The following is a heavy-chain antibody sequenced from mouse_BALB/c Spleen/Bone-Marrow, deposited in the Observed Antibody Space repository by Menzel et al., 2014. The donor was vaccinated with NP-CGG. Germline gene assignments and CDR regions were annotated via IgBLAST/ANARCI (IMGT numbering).Heavy chain of an antibody. J-gene: IGHJ2*01. CDR1: GFSLTSFG. Sequence: QVQLKQSGPGLVAPSQSLSITCTVSGFSLTSFGVHWVRQPPGKGLEWLGVIWAGGSTNYNSALMSRLSISKDNSQSQVFLKMNSLQTGVSAIYYCARAGSGFFDFWGQGTTLIVSS. D-gene: IGHD3-1*01. CDR3: ARAGSGFFDF. CDR2: IWAGGST. V-gene: IGHV2-9*02.